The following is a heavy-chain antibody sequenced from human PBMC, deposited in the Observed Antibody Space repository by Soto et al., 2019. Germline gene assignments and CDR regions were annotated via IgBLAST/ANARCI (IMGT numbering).Heavy chain of an antibody. J-gene: IGHJ4*02. CDR1: GFIFSCYG. Sequence: DVELLESGGGLVQPGGSLRLSCVASGFIFSCYGMSWVRQAPGKGLEWISAISARDSGTYYADSVKDRFTISRDNSKNTLYLQMNSLRAEDTATYYCAKDGYGWLQLKYFFDFWGQGTLVSVSS. V-gene: IGHV3-23*01. D-gene: IGHD5-12*01. CDR2: ISARDSGT. CDR3: AKDGYGWLQLKYFFDF.